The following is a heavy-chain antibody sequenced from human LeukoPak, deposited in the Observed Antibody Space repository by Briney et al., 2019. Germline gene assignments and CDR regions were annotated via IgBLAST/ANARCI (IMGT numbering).Heavy chain of an antibody. V-gene: IGHV4-34*01. D-gene: IGHD3-22*01. J-gene: IGHJ4*02. CDR2: INHSGST. Sequence: SETLSLTCAVYGGSFSGYYWSWIRQPPGKGLEWIGEINHSGSTNYNPSLKSRVTISVDTSKNQFSLKLSSVTAADTAVYYCARSDYYESSGYPDYWGQGTLVTVSS. CDR1: GGSFSGYY. CDR3: ARSDYYESSGYPDY.